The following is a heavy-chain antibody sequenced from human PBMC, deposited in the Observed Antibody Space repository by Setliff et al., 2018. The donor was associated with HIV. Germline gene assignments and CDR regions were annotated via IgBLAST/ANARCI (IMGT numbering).Heavy chain of an antibody. CDR3: ARGDYYDILTGYYTLHRLFDY. CDR2: INVGNGNT. Sequence: ASVKVSCKASGYTFLNYGISWVRQTPGRGLEWMAWINVGNGNTKTARKFQGRVALTTDTSTSTAHMELRNLRAEDTAVYDCARGDYYDILTGYYTLHRLFDYWGQGTLVTVS. CDR1: GYTFLNYG. J-gene: IGHJ4*02. V-gene: IGHV1-18*01. D-gene: IGHD3-9*01.